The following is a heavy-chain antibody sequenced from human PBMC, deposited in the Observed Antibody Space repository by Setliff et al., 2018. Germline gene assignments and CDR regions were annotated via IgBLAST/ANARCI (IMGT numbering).Heavy chain of an antibody. Sequence: LSLTCTVSGGSLTNRFWSWVRQSPGKGLEWLSKISGAGTTVYYADSVRGRFTISRDNAKNSLYLQMNSLRAEDTAVYYCFGAGTCSYWGQGTLVTVSS. CDR2: ISGAGTTV. V-gene: IGHV3-11*04. CDR1: GGSLTNRF. J-gene: IGHJ4*02. D-gene: IGHD3-10*01. CDR3: FGAGTCSY.